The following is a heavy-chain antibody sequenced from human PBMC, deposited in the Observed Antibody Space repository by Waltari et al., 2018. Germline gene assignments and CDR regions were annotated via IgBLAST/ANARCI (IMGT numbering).Heavy chain of an antibody. CDR3: ARVVAATEGY. Sequence: EVQLVESGGGLVKPGGSLRLSCAASGFTFSSYSMNWVRQAPGKGLEWVSSISSSSSYLYYADSVKGRFTISRDNAKNSLYLQMNSLRAEDTAVYYCARVVAATEGYWGQGTLVTVSS. D-gene: IGHD2-15*01. CDR2: ISSSSSYL. CDR1: GFTFSSYS. J-gene: IGHJ4*02. V-gene: IGHV3-21*01.